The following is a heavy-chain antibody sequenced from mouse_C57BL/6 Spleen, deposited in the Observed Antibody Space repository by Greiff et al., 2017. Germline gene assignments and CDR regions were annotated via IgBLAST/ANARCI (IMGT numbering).Heavy chain of an antibody. Sequence: EVQGVEPGGDLVKPGGSLKLSCAASGFTFSSYGMSWVRQTPDQRLEWVATISSGGSYTYYPHSVKGRFTISRDNAKNTLYLQKSGLKSEDTAMYYCTRHPMGDMDDWGKGTSVTVSS. D-gene: IGHD2-3*01. CDR1: GFTFSSYG. CDR3: TRHPMGDMDD. CDR2: ISSGGSYT. V-gene: IGHV5-6*01. J-gene: IGHJ4*01.